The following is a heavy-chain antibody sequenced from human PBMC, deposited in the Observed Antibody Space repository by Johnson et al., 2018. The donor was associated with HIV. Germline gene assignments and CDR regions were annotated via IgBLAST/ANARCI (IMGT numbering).Heavy chain of an antibody. Sequence: QVQLVESGGGVVQPGRSLRLSCAASGFIFSSYAMHWVRRAPGKGLEWVAVISYDGSNKYYADFVKGRFSISRDNSKNTLYLQMNSLRVEDTAVYYCARAGRTYYDFWSGYSNDAFDIWGQGTMVTVSS. CDR3: ARAGRTYYDFWSGYSNDAFDI. D-gene: IGHD3-3*01. CDR2: ISYDGSNK. J-gene: IGHJ3*02. CDR1: GFIFSSYA. V-gene: IGHV3-30*04.